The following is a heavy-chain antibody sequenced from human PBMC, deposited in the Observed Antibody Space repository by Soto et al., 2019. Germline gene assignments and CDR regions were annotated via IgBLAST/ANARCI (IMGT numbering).Heavy chain of an antibody. Sequence: VQLVESGGGVVQPGRSLRLSCAPSGFTFSGFGMFWVRQAPGKGPEWGSFISYDGTKTYYADSVKGRFTISRDNPKSTLFLQMDSLRVDDTAVYYWAREGGWLQPPDYWGQGTLVTVSS. J-gene: IGHJ4*02. CDR3: AREGGWLQPPDY. D-gene: IGHD5-12*01. V-gene: IGHV3-30*03. CDR2: ISYDGTKT. CDR1: GFTFSGFG.